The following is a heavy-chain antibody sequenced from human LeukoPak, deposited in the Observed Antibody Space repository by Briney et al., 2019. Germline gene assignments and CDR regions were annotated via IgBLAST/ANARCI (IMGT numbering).Heavy chain of an antibody. Sequence: PSETLSLTCTVSGDFIDSFHWSWIRQSPGKGLEWIGSIYYSGNTYYNPSLRGRVTISVDTSKNQFSLRLSSVTAADTAVYFCARFVTGDGAFDIWGQGTMVTVSS. V-gene: IGHV4-59*05. CDR3: ARFVTGDGAFDI. D-gene: IGHD7-27*01. CDR2: IYYSGNT. CDR1: GDFIDSFH. J-gene: IGHJ3*02.